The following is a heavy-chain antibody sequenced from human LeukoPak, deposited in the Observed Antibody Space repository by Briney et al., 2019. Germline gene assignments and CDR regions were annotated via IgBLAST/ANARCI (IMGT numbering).Heavy chain of an antibody. Sequence: PSQTLSLTCTVSGGLTSSGDYYWGWIRQSPAKGLEWIGQIYYSGSTLYSPSLKSRLTISLDTSKNQFSLRLNSVTGADTAVYYCASLSVWELATHPGGSFDYWGRGILVTVSS. CDR1: GGLTSSGDYY. D-gene: IGHD5-24*01. CDR3: ASLSVWELATHPGGSFDY. J-gene: IGHJ4*02. V-gene: IGHV4-30-4*01. CDR2: IYYSGST.